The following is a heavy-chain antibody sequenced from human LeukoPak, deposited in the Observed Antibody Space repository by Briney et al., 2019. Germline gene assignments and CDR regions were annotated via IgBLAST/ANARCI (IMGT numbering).Heavy chain of an antibody. CDR2: IKGDGSET. V-gene: IGHV3-7*03. Sequence: PGGSLRLSCAAPGFLFSGYWMNWGRQAPGKGLEWVANIKGDGSETSYVTSVRGRFTISRDNAKNSLYLQMNNLRVEDTAVYYCAREEVKSFDNWGQGTLVTVSS. J-gene: IGHJ5*02. CDR1: GFLFSGYW. CDR3: AREEVKSFDN.